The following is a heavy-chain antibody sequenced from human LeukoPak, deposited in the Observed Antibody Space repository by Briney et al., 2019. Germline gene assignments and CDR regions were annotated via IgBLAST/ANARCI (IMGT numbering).Heavy chain of an antibody. CDR1: GFTFSSYA. D-gene: IGHD3-22*01. V-gene: IGHV3-23*01. CDR2: ISGSGGST. J-gene: IGHJ4*02. CDR3: AKDPRYDSSGYSHLDY. Sequence: GGSLRLSCAASGFTFSSYAMSWVRQAPGKGLEWVSSISGSGGSTYYADSVKGRFTISRDNSKNTLYLQMNSLSAEDTAVYYCAKDPRYDSSGYSHLDYWGQGTLVTVSS.